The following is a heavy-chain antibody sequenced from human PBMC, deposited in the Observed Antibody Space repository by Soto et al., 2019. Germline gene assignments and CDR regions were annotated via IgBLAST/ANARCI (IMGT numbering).Heavy chain of an antibody. CDR3: ARESYDSGGRYSRWFDP. D-gene: IGHD3-22*01. CDR1: GFSVRSDYYY. Sequence: LSLTCTVSGFSVRSDYYYWNWIRQPPGKGPEWIGNIYNNRSTSYNPSLKSRVIISIDTSKNQFSLKLSSVTAADTAVYYCARESYDSGGRYSRWFDPWGQGTLVTVSS. CDR2: IYNNRST. V-gene: IGHV4-61*01. J-gene: IGHJ5*02.